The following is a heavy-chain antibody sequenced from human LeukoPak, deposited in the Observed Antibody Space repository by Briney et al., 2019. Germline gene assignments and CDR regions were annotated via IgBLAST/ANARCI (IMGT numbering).Heavy chain of an antibody. CDR1: GGTFSSYA. CDR3: ARDGEDTAMGNYYYYYMDV. Sequence: SVKVSCKASGGTFSSYAISWVRQAPGQGLEWMGGIIPIFGTANYAQKFQGRVTITTDESTSTAYMELSSLRSEDTAVYYCARDGEDTAMGNYYYYYMDVWGKGTTVTVSS. CDR2: IIPIFGTA. J-gene: IGHJ6*03. V-gene: IGHV1-69*05. D-gene: IGHD5-18*01.